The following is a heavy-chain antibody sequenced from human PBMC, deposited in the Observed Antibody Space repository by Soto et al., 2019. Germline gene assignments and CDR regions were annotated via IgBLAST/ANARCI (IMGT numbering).Heavy chain of an antibody. Sequence: SLRLSCAASGFIFRNYGMHWVRRAPGKGLDWVALISYDGSNKYYADSVKGRFTISRDNSKNTLYLQMNSLRPEDTAVYYCAGFSDAFDFWGQGTMVTVSS. CDR2: ISYDGSNK. CDR3: AGFSDAFDF. J-gene: IGHJ3*01. V-gene: IGHV3-30*03. CDR1: GFIFRNYG.